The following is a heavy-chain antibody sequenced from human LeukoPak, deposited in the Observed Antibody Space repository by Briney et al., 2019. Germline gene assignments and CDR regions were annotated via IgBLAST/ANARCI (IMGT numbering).Heavy chain of an antibody. CDR3: ARQTVKYYYYMDV. D-gene: IGHD4-17*01. J-gene: IGHJ6*03. CDR2: IIPIFGTA. CDR1: GGTFSSYA. Sequence: SVKVSCKASGGTFSSYAISWVRQAPGQGLEWMGGIIPIFGTANYAQKFQGRVTMTTDTSTSTAYMELRSLRSDDTAVYYCARQTVKYYYYMDVWGKGTTVTISS. V-gene: IGHV1-69*05.